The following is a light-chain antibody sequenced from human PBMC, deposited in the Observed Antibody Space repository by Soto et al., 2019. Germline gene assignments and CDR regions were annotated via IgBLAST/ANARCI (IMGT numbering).Light chain of an antibody. CDR2: ATS. Sequence: DIQMTQSPSSLSASVGDRVTITCRASQSISTYLTWYQQKPGKAPKLLIYATSSLQSGVPSRFSGSGSGTDFTLTISSLQPEDFATYYCQQSYSTPPGTFGQGTKVDIK. CDR3: QQSYSTPPGT. J-gene: IGKJ1*01. CDR1: QSISTY. V-gene: IGKV1-39*01.